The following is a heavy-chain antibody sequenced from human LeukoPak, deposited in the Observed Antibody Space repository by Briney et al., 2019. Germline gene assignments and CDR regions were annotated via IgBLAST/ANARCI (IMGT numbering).Heavy chain of an antibody. J-gene: IGHJ5*02. D-gene: IGHD6-6*01. V-gene: IGHV4-4*07. Sequence: SETLSLTCTVSGGSISSYYWSWIRQPAGKGLEWIGRIYTSGSTNYNPSLKSRVTMSVDTSKNQFSLKLSSVTAADTAVYYCARDIEGIADRLRTRWFDPWGQGTLVTVSS. CDR2: IYTSGST. CDR1: GGSISSYY. CDR3: ARDIEGIADRLRTRWFDP.